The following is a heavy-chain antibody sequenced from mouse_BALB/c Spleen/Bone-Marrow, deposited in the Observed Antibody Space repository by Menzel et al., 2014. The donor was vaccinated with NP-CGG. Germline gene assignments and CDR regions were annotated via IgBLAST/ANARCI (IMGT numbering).Heavy chain of an antibody. V-gene: IGHV1-4*01. CDR2: IVPSSGYT. CDR1: GYTFISYT. J-gene: IGHJ3*01. CDR3: AREARYGDWFPN. D-gene: IGHD1-1*02. Sequence: VQLQQSGAELARPGASVKMFCKASGYTFISYTIQWVKRRPGQGLEWVGYIVPSSGYTDYNQKFKDKITLTADKSSSSAYMQLSSLTSADSAVYYCAREARYGDWFPNWGQWTLVTVSA.